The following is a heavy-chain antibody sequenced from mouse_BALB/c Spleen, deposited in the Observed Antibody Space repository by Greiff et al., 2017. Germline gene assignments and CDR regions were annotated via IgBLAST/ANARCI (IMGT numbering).Heavy chain of an antibody. V-gene: IGHV5-17*02. CDR2: ISSGSSTI. CDR1: GFTFSSFG. D-gene: IGHD3-3*01. Sequence: EVQLVESGGGLVQPGGSRKLSCAASGFTFSSFGMHWVRQAPAKGLEWVAYISSGSSTIYYADTVKGRFTISRDNPKNTLFLQMTSLRSEDTAMYYCARWNCSRTFDYWGQGTTLTVSS. J-gene: IGHJ2*01. CDR3: ARWNCSRTFDY.